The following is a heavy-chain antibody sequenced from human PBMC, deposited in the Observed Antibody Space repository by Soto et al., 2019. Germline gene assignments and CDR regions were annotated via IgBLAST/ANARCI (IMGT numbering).Heavy chain of an antibody. D-gene: IGHD1-26*01. Sequence: PGGSLRLSGAASGFTFSSYAMSWVRQAPGKGLEWVSAISGSGGSTYYADSVKGRFTISRDNSKNTLYLQMNSLRAEDTAVYYCAKSDYSGITPHDAFDIWGQGTMVTVSS. CDR1: GFTFSSYA. V-gene: IGHV3-23*01. CDR2: ISGSGGST. J-gene: IGHJ3*02. CDR3: AKSDYSGITPHDAFDI.